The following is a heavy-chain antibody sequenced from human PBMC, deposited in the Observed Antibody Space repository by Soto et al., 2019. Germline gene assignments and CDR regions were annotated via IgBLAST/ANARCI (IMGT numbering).Heavy chain of an antibody. J-gene: IGHJ6*03. Sequence: GGSLRLSCAASGFTFSSYAMSWVRQAPGKGLEWVSAISGSGGSTYYADSVKGRFTISRDNSKNTLYLQMNSLRAEDTAVYYCANNLPWGWKEGDYYYYYMDVWGKGTTVTVSS. CDR1: GFTFSSYA. CDR2: ISGSGGST. CDR3: ANNLPWGWKEGDYYYYYMDV. V-gene: IGHV3-23*01. D-gene: IGHD3-16*01.